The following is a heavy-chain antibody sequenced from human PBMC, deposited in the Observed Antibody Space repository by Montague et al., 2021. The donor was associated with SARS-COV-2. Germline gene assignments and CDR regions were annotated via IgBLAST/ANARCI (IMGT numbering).Heavy chain of an antibody. Sequence: SLRLSCAASGFTFTTHWMNWVRQAPGKGLEWVAHINEDVSQKYXXXSVKGRFTISRDNARNSLFLQLTGPRAEATAVSYCTALRRTDPFDYWGQGNLVTVSS. V-gene: IGHV3-7*01. D-gene: IGHD2-21*02. CDR1: GFTFTTHW. CDR2: INEDVSQK. CDR3: TALRRTDPFDY. J-gene: IGHJ4*02.